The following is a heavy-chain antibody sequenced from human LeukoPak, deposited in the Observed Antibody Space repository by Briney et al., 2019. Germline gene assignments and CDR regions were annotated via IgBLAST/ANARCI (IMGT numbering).Heavy chain of an antibody. D-gene: IGHD5-18*01. V-gene: IGHV3-33*06. J-gene: IGHJ4*02. CDR2: IWYDGSNK. Sequence: PGRSVRLSCAASGFTFSSYGMHWVRQAPGKGLEWVAVIWYDGSNKYYADSVKDRFTISRDNSKNTLYLQMNSLRAEDTAVYYCAKVIGYSYGPVFDYWGQGTLVTVSS. CDR1: GFTFSSYG. CDR3: AKVIGYSYGPVFDY.